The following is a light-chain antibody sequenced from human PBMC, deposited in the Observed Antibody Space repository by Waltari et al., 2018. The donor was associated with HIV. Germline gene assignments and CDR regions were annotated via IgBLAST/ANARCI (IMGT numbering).Light chain of an antibody. Sequence: IQMTQSPSSLSASVGDRVTITCRASQSISSYLNWYQQKPGKAPKVLIYAASSLQSGVPSRFSGSGSGKDFTLTISSLQPEDFATYYCQQSYSTPVTFGGGTKVEIK. CDR2: AAS. CDR1: QSISSY. CDR3: QQSYSTPVT. V-gene: IGKV1-39*01. J-gene: IGKJ4*01.